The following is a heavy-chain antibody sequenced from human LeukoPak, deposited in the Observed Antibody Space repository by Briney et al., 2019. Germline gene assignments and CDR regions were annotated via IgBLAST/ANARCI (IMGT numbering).Heavy chain of an antibody. CDR3: ARDRCSSTGCYTYYFDY. J-gene: IGHJ4*02. V-gene: IGHV1-18*04. CDR2: ISAYNGNT. CDR1: GYSFTSYD. D-gene: IGHD2-2*01. Sequence: ASVKVSCKASGYSFTSYDINWVRQASGQGLEWMGWISAYNGNTNYAQKLQGRVTMTTDTSTSTAYMELRSLRSDDTAVYYCARDRCSSTGCYTYYFDYWGQGTLVTVSS.